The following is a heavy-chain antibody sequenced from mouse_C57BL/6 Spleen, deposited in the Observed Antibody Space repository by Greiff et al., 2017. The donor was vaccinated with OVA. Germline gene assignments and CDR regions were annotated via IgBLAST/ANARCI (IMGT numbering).Heavy chain of an antibody. J-gene: IGHJ4*01. CDR1: GFSFNTYA. Sequence: EVMLVESGGGLVQPKGSLKLSCAASGFSFNTYAMNWVRQAPGKGLEWVARIRSKSNNYATYYADSVKDRFTISRDDSESMLYLQMNNLKTEDTAMYYCVRHHTTAWAMDYWGQGTSVTVSS. CDR2: IRSKSNNYAT. CDR3: VRHHTTAWAMDY. V-gene: IGHV10-1*01. D-gene: IGHD1-2*01.